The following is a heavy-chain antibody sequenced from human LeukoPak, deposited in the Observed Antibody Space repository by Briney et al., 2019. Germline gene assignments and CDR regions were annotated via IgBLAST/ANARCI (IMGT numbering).Heavy chain of an antibody. V-gene: IGHV1-2*02. CDR3: ATLDIAVAGIGRAEVPDY. J-gene: IGHJ4*02. Sequence: ASVKVSCKASGYTFTGYYMHWVRQAPGQGLEWMGWINPNSGGTNYAQKFQGRVTMTRDTSISTAYMELSRLRSDDTAVYYCATLDIAVAGIGRAEVPDYWGQGTLVTVSS. CDR1: GYTFTGYY. CDR2: INPNSGGT. D-gene: IGHD6-19*01.